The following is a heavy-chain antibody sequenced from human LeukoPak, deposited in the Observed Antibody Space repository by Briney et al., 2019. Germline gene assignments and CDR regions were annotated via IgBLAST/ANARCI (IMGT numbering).Heavy chain of an antibody. CDR1: GYTFTGYY. V-gene: IGHV1-2*02. J-gene: IGHJ5*02. CDR3: ARGFGYSSGWYGENWFDP. CDR2: INPNSGGT. D-gene: IGHD6-19*01. Sequence: GASVKVSCKASGYTFTGYYMHWVRQAPGQGLEWMGWINPNSGGTNYAQKFQGRVPMTRDTSISTAYMEPSRLRSDDTAVYYCARGFGYSSGWYGENWFDPWGQGTLVTVSS.